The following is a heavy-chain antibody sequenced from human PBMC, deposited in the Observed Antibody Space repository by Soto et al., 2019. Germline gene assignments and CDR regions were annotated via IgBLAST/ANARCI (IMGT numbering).Heavy chain of an antibody. D-gene: IGHD3-3*01. J-gene: IGHJ4*02. CDR2: ISYTGST. CDR3: ARAPETSSIFGVALPYLFDF. Sequence: PSETLSLTCTVSGGSISGHYWSWIRQPPGKGLEWVGYISYTGSTNYNPSLRSRATISADTSKNQFSLRLSSVTAADTAVYYCARAPETSSIFGVALPYLFDFWGQRSLVTGSS. V-gene: IGHV4-59*11. CDR1: GGSISGHY.